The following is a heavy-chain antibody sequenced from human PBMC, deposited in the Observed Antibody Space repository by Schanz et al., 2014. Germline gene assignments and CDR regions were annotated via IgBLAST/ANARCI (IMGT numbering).Heavy chain of an antibody. J-gene: IGHJ4*02. D-gene: IGHD6-13*01. Sequence: EVQLVESGGALVQPGGSLRLSCSASGFTFSTYAMSWVRQAPGKGLEWVSAINGNGGITYYADPVKGRFTISRDTSGNTLYLQMNSLTGEDTAVYYCARDGVDAAAGGNYWGQGTLVTVSS. V-gene: IGHV3-23*04. CDR2: INGNGGIT. CDR1: GFTFSTYA. CDR3: ARDGVDAAAGGNY.